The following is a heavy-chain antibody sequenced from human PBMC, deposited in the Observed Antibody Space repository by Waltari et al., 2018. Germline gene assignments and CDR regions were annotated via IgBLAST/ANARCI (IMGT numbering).Heavy chain of an antibody. J-gene: IGHJ4*02. D-gene: IGHD1-26*01. CDR2: IYYSGST. CDR3: ARRGGWELLTFFDY. CDR1: GGSISSSSYY. Sequence: QLQLPESGPGLVKPSETLSLTCTVSGGSISSSSYYWGWIRQPPGKGLGWIGSIYYSGSTYYNPSLKGRVTITGDTAKNQFSLKLSSVTAADTGVYYCARRGGWELLTFFDYWGQGTLVTVSS. V-gene: IGHV4-39*01.